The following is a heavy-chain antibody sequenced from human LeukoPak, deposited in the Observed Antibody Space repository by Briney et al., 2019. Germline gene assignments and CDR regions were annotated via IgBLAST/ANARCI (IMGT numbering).Heavy chain of an antibody. V-gene: IGHV4-30-2*01. J-gene: IGHJ4*02. CDR2: IYHSGST. Sequence: PSETLSLTCGVSGGSISRGGYSWSWIRQPPGEGLEWIGYIYHSGSTYYNPSLKSRVTISVDRSKNQFSLKLNSVTAADTAVYYCAAGGDSDLVFDYWGQGTLVTVSS. CDR3: AAGGDSDLVFDY. CDR1: GGSISRGGYS. D-gene: IGHD4-17*01.